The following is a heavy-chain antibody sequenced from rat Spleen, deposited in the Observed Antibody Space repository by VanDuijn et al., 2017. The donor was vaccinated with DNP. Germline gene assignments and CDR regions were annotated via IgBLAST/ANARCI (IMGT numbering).Heavy chain of an antibody. CDR2: INGAGST. CDR3: AIQLGVFDY. CDR1: GYSITSSFR. Sequence: EVQLQESGPGLVKPSQSLSLTCSVTGYSITSSFRWSWIRKFPGDKLEWLGYINGAGSTNYNPSLKSRISITRDTSKNQFFLQQNSVTPEDSATYYCAIQLGVFDYWGQGVMVTVSS. D-gene: IGHD5-1*01. V-gene: IGHV3-3*01. J-gene: IGHJ2*01.